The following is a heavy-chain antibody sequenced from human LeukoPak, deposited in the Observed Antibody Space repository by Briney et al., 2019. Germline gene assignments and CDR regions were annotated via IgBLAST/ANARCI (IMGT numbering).Heavy chain of an antibody. CDR1: GFTFSSYA. CDR2: TGSTGAST. CDR3: AKDPGVVPAHYFDY. V-gene: IGHV3-23*01. Sequence: QTGGSLRLSCAASGFTFSSYAMTWVRQAPGKGLEWVSGTGSTGASTFYADSVKGRFTVSRDNSKNTLSLQMNSLRAEDTAVYYCAKDPGVVPAHYFDYWGQGTLVTVSS. D-gene: IGHD2-2*01. J-gene: IGHJ4*02.